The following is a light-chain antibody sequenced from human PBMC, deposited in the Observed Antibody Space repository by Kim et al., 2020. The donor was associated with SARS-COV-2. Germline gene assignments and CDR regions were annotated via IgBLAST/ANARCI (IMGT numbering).Light chain of an antibody. J-gene: IGLJ2*01. CDR2: EDD. CDR3: QSYNRDNVI. Sequence: GKTVTISCTRSSGSIDDNYVQWYQQRPGGVPTTVIYEDDQRPSGVSDRLSGSIDNSSNSASLTISGLRTEDEADYYCQSYNRDNVIFGGGTKLTVL. V-gene: IGLV6-57*03. CDR1: SGSIDDNY.